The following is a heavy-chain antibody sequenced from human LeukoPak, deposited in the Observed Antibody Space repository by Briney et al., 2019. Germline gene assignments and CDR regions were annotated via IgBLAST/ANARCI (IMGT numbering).Heavy chain of an antibody. J-gene: IGHJ6*02. CDR2: INHSGRT. D-gene: IGHD3-10*01. CDR3: ARTKEYYYGSGTYYKKEKYYHYYGMDV. CDR1: GGSFSGYY. Sequence: SETLSLTCAVYGGSFSGYYWSWIRQPPGTGLEWIGEINHSGRTKYNPSRKSRVTISVDTSKNQFSLKLSSVTAADTAVYYCARTKEYYYGSGTYYKKEKYYHYYGMDVWGRGTTVTVSS. V-gene: IGHV4-34*01.